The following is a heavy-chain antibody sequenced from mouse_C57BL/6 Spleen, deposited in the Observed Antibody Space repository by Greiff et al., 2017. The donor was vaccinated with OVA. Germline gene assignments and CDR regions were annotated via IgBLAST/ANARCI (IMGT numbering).Heavy chain of an antibody. J-gene: IGHJ4*01. CDR3: ARNPQLGLDAMDY. D-gene: IGHD4-1*02. V-gene: IGHV2-2*01. CDR1: GFSFTSYG. CDR2: IWSGGST. Sequence: VQLVESGPGLVQPSQSLSITCTVSGFSFTSYGVHWVRQSPGKGLEWLGVIWSGGSTDYNAAFISRLSISKDNSKSQVFFKMNSLQADDTAIYYCARNPQLGLDAMDYWGQGTSVTVSS.